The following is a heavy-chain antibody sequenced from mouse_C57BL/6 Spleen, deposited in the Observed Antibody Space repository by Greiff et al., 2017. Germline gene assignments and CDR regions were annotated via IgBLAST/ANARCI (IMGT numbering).Heavy chain of an antibody. CDR2: IHPNSGST. CDR1: GYTFTSSW. D-gene: IGHD3-3*01. J-gene: IGHJ1*03. Sequence: QVQLQQPGAELVKPGASVKLSCKASGYTFTSSWMHWVKQRPGQGLEWIGMIHPNSGSTNYNEKFKSKATLTVDKSSSTAYMQLSSLTSEDSAVYYCASGVSGGHWYFDVWGTGTTVTVSS. V-gene: IGHV1-64*01. CDR3: ASGVSGGHWYFDV.